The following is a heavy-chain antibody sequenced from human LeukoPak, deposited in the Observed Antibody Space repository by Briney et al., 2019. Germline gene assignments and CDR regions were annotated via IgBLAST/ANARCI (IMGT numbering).Heavy chain of an antibody. CDR3: ARDAYSGSYRFDY. V-gene: IGHV3-21*01. D-gene: IGHD1-26*01. J-gene: IGHJ4*02. CDR2: ISSSSSYI. CDR1: GFTFSSYS. Sequence: GGSLRLSCAASGFTFSSYSMNWVRQAPGKGLEWVSSISSSSSYIYYADSVKGRFTISRDNAKNSLYLQMNSLRAEDTAVYYCARDAYSGSYRFDYWGQGTLVTVSP.